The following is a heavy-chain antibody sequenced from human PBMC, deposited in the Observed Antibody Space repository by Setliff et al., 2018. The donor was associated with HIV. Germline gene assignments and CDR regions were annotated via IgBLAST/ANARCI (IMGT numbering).Heavy chain of an antibody. J-gene: IGHJ4*02. CDR3: AGSWSGYPLSFGY. Sequence: SETLSLTCTVSGGSISSGSYYWSWIRQPAGKGLEWIGRIYTSGSTNYNPSLKSRVTISVDTSKNQFSLNLSSVTAADTAVYYCAGSWSGYPLSFGYWGQGTLVTVSS. D-gene: IGHD3-3*01. V-gene: IGHV4-61*02. CDR2: IYTSGST. CDR1: GGSISSGSYY.